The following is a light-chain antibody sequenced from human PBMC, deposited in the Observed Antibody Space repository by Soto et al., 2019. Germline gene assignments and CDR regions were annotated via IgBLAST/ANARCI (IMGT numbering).Light chain of an antibody. CDR2: DAS. CDR3: QQYKSRSPWT. V-gene: IGKV1-5*01. CDR1: ESISNW. Sequence: DIPMTQSPSTLSASVGDRVTITCRASESISNWLAWYQQKPGKAPKLLIYDASNLESGVPSRFSGSGSGTEFTLTISSLQPDDFATYYCQQYKSRSPWTFCQGTKAEIK. J-gene: IGKJ1*01.